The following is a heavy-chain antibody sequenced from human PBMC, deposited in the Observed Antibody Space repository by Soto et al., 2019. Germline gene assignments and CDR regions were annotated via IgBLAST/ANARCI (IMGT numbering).Heavy chain of an antibody. CDR3: ARNSGHSDFDS. CDR1: GGSVSSGNW. V-gene: IGHV4-4*02. J-gene: IGHJ4*02. D-gene: IGHD2-15*01. CDR2: IYGSGST. Sequence: SETLSLTCAVSGGSVSSGNWWTWVRQPPGKGLEWIGEIYGSGSTNYNPSLRGRVTISIDKSKNQFSLKLSSVTAADTAVYYCARNSGHSDFDSWGQGTLATVSS.